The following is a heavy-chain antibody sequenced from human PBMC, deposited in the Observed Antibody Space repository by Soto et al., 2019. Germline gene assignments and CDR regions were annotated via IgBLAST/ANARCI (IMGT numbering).Heavy chain of an antibody. J-gene: IGHJ6*02. Sequence: QVQLEQSGAEVKKPGSSVKVSCKASGGTFSNSAISWVRQAPGQGLEWMGGIMPIFRTPDYAQKFQGRVTITADESTTTAYMELSGLKPDDTAVYYWARDKDRAQLGCNYYYILDVWGQGTTVTVSS. V-gene: IGHV1-69*12. CDR3: ARDKDRAQLGCNYYYILDV. CDR1: GGTFSNSA. D-gene: IGHD2-15*01. CDR2: IMPIFRTP.